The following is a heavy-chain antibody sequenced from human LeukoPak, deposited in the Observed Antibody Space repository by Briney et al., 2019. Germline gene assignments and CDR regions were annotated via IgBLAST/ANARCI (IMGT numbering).Heavy chain of an antibody. D-gene: IGHD3-3*01. CDR3: ARDPRFLESNWFDP. CDR2: ISAYNGNT. Sequence: ASVKVSCKASGYTFTSYGISWVRQAPGQGLEWMGWISAYNGNTNYAQKLQGRITMTTDTSTSTAYMELRSLRSDGTAVYYCARDPRFLESNWFDPWGQGTLVTVSS. J-gene: IGHJ5*02. CDR1: GYTFTSYG. V-gene: IGHV1-18*01.